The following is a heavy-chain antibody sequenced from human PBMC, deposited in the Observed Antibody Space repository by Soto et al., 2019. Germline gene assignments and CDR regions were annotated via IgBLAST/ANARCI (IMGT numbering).Heavy chain of an antibody. V-gene: IGHV3-33*01. J-gene: IGHJ4*02. Sequence: QVQLVESGGGVVQPGRSLRLSCAASGFTFSSYGMHWVRQAPGKGLEWVAVIWYDGSNKYYADSVKGRFTISRDNSKNTLYQQMNSLRAEETAVYYCARDQENYDILAGTHDYWGQGTLVTVSS. D-gene: IGHD3-9*01. CDR1: GFTFSSYG. CDR2: IWYDGSNK. CDR3: ARDQENYDILAGTHDY.